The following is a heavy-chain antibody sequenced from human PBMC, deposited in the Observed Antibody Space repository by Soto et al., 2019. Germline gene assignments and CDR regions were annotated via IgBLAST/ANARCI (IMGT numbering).Heavy chain of an antibody. CDR2: SRKKVNSYTT. Sequence: GGSLRLSCAASGFTFSDHYMDWVRQAPGKGLEWVGRSRKKVNSYTTEYAASVKGRFTISRDDSKNSLYLQMNRLKTEDTAVYYCARREVTIFGVVTDYWGQGTLVTVSS. V-gene: IGHV3-72*01. D-gene: IGHD3-3*01. CDR1: GFTFSDHY. J-gene: IGHJ4*02. CDR3: ARREVTIFGVVTDY.